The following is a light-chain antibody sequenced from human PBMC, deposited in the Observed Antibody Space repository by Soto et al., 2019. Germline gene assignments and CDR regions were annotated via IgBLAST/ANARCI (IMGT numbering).Light chain of an antibody. CDR2: WAS. CDR3: QQYYSTPFT. CDR1: QSVLYSSNNKNY. J-gene: IGKJ3*01. Sequence: DIVMTQSPDSLAVSLGERATINCKSSQSVLYSSNNKNYLAWYQQKPGQPPKLLIYWASTRGSGVPDRFSGSGSGTEFTLTISSLQAEDVAVYYCQQYYSTPFTFGPGTKVYIK. V-gene: IGKV4-1*01.